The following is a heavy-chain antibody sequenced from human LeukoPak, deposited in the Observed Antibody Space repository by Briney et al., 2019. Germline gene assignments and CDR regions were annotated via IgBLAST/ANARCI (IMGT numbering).Heavy chain of an antibody. CDR1: GFTFSGYG. D-gene: IGHD1-26*01. J-gene: IGHJ4*02. Sequence: QPGRSLRRSCAASGFTFSGYGMHWVRQAPGKGLEWVAVISYDGSEKYYADSVKGRFTISRDNSKNTLYLQMNSLRGEDTAVYYCAKTERSGSYDYWGQGTLVTVSS. CDR3: AKTERSGSYDY. V-gene: IGHV3-30*18. CDR2: ISYDGSEK.